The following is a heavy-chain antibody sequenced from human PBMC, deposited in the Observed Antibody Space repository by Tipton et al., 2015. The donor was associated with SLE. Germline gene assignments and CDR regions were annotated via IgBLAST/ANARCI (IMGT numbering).Heavy chain of an antibody. CDR3: ARGMLTWRGAIIGVDV. D-gene: IGHD2-8*01. V-gene: IGHV4-39*07. J-gene: IGHJ6*02. Sequence: TLSLTCTVSGGSISSPNYFWAWIRQPPGKGLEWIGNIYFSGRNYYNPSLKSRVTLSVDPAKNQFSLKLTSVTAADTAVYYCARGMLTWRGAIIGVDVWGQGTSVNVSS. CDR2: IYFSGRN. CDR1: GGSISSPNYF.